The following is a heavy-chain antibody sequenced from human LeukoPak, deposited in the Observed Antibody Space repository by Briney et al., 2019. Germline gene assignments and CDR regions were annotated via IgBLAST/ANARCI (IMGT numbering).Heavy chain of an antibody. CDR2: IRYDGSNK. Sequence: GGSLRLSCAASGFTFSSYGMHWVRQAPGKGLEWVAFIRYDGSNKYYADSVEGRFTISRDNSKNTLLLQMNSLKTDDTAVYYCARENWAPRGSFDLWGQGTLVTVSS. J-gene: IGHJ4*02. CDR3: ARENWAPRGSFDL. CDR1: GFTFSSYG. D-gene: IGHD3-10*01. V-gene: IGHV3-30*02.